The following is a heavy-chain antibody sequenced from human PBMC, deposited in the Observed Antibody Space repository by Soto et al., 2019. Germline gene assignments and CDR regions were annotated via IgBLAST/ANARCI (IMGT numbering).Heavy chain of an antibody. J-gene: IGHJ3*02. Sequence: EVQLWEFGGGLVQPGGTLRLSCAASGFTFSNYAMNWVRQAPGKGLEWVSVISHNGASTYSADSVKGRFTTSRDNSKNARYLQMHSLRAEDTAVYYCAKVKYSSGWYGRADVFDIWGQGTVVTVSS. D-gene: IGHD6-19*01. CDR1: GFTFSNYA. CDR3: AKVKYSSGWYGRADVFDI. V-gene: IGHV3-23*01. CDR2: ISHNGAST.